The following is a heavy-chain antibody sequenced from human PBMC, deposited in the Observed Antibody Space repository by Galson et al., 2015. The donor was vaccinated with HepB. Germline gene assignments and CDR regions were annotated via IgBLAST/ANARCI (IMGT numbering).Heavy chain of an antibody. D-gene: IGHD2-2*01. V-gene: IGHV1-69*06. J-gene: IGHJ3*02. CDR3: ATVALCTSCLDDAFDI. CDR1: GGTFSSYA. CDR2: IIPIFGTA. Sequence: QSGAEVKKPGTSVKVSCKASGGTFSSYAISWVRQAPGQGLEWMGGIIPIFGTANYAQKFQGRVTMTEDTSTDTAYMELSSLRSEDTAVYYCATVALCTSCLDDAFDIWGQGTMVTVSS.